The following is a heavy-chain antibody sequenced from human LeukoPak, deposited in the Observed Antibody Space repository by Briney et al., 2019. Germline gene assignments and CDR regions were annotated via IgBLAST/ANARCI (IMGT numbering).Heavy chain of an antibody. J-gene: IGHJ3*02. CDR3: ARVYRSVDGYILGYAFDI. D-gene: IGHD5-18*01. CDR2: MNPNSGST. Sequence: GASVKVFCKASGYTFINYDINWVRQATGQGLEWMGWMNPNSGSTGYAPKFQGRVTMTRNTSISTAYMDLSSLRSEDTAVYYCARVYRSVDGYILGYAFDIWGQGTLVSVSS. V-gene: IGHV1-8*01. CDR1: GYTFINYD.